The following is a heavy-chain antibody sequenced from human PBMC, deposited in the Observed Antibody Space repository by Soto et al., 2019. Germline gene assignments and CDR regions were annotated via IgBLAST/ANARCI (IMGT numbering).Heavy chain of an antibody. D-gene: IGHD6-6*01. J-gene: IGHJ6*02. V-gene: IGHV4-31*03. CDR2: IYYSGST. CDR1: GGSISSGGYY. Sequence: QVQLQESGPGLVKPSQTLSLTCTVSGGSISSGGYYWSWIRQHPGKGLEWIGYIYYSGSTYYNPSLKSRVTISVDTSKNQFSLKLSSVTAADTAVYYCASGGNVYSSSSVGYYYYGMDVWGQGTTVTVSS. CDR3: ASGGNVYSSSSVGYYYYGMDV.